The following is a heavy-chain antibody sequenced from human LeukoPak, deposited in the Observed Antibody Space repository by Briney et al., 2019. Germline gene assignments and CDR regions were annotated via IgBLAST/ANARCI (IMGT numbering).Heavy chain of an antibody. CDR3: ARAGHVRYQPLPFDY. V-gene: IGHV1-2*02. CDR2: INPNSGGT. J-gene: IGHJ4*02. CDR1: GYTFTGYY. Sequence: GASVKVSCKASGYTFTGYYMHWVRQAPGQGLEWMGWINPNSGGTNYAQKFQGRVTMTRDTSISTAYMELSRLRSGDTAVYYCARAGHVRYQPLPFDYWGQGTLVTVSS. D-gene: IGHD2-2*01.